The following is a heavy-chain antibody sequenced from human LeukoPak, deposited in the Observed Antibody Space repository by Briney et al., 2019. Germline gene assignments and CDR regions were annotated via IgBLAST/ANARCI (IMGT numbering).Heavy chain of an antibody. V-gene: IGHV3-48*02. CDR3: ARVYYDSSGYYSHFDY. J-gene: IGHJ4*02. D-gene: IGHD3-22*01. CDR2: ITSSSTNI. Sequence: GGSLRLSCAASGFTFSTYNMNWVRQAPGKGLEWVSHITSSSTNIYYADSVKGRFTISRDNAKNALSLQMNSLRDEDTAVYYCARVYYDSSGYYSHFDYWGQGTLVAVSS. CDR1: GFTFSTYN.